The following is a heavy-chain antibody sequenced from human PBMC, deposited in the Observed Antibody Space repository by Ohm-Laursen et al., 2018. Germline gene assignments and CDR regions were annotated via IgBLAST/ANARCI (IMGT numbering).Heavy chain of an antibody. J-gene: IGHJ4*02. CDR1: GFTFSSYA. CDR2: ISGSGGST. Sequence: SLRLSCAASGFTFSSYAMSWVRQAPGKGLEWVSAISGSGGSTYYADSVKGRFTISRDNSKNTLYLQMNSLRAEDTAVYYCARDQGFGELAFDYWGQGTLVTVSS. V-gene: IGHV3-23*01. D-gene: IGHD3-10*01. CDR3: ARDQGFGELAFDY.